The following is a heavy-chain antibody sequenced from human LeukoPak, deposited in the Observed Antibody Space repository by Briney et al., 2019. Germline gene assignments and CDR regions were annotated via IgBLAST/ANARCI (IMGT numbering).Heavy chain of an antibody. CDR3: ARGGLRFLEWLQRHAFDI. V-gene: IGHV3-21*04. Sequence: GGSLRLSCAASGFTFSSQSMVWVRQAPGKGLEWVSSISSSGSDIFYADSLKGRFTISRDNSKNTLYLQMNSLRAEDTAVYYCARGGLRFLEWLQRHAFDIWGQGTMVTVSS. CDR1: GFTFSSQS. CDR2: ISSSGSDI. D-gene: IGHD3-3*01. J-gene: IGHJ3*02.